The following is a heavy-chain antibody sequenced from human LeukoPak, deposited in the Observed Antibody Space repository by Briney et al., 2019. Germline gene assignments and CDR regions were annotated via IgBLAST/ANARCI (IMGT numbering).Heavy chain of an antibody. J-gene: IGHJ3*02. CDR3: ARDHIVGATDAFDI. V-gene: IGHV3-21*01. Sequence: GGSLRLSCAASGFTFSSYSMNWVRQAPGKGLEWVSSISSSSSYTYYADSVKGRFTISRDNAKNSLYLQMNSLRAEDTAVYYCARDHIVGATDAFDIWGQGTMVTVSP. CDR1: GFTFSSYS. CDR2: ISSSSSYT. D-gene: IGHD1-26*01.